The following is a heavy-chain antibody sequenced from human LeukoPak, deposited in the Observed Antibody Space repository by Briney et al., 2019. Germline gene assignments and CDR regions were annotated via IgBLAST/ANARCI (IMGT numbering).Heavy chain of an antibody. CDR3: ARVLNYYDSSGYYGDAFDI. J-gene: IGHJ3*02. V-gene: IGHV4-59*01. Sequence: SETLSLTCTVSGGSISSYYWSWIRQPPGKGLEWIGYIYYSGSTNYNPSLKSRVTISVDTSKNQFSLKLSSVTAADTAVYYCARVLNYYDSSGYYGDAFDIWGQGTMVTVSS. CDR2: IYYSGST. CDR1: GGSISSYY. D-gene: IGHD3-22*01.